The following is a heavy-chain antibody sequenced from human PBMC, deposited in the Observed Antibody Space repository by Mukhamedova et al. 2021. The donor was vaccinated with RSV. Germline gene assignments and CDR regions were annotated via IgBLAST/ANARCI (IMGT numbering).Heavy chain of an antibody. Sequence: GSTNYNPSLKSRVTISVDTSKNQFSLKLSSVTAADTAVYYCERAAYYSSSSGLFDYWGQGTLVTVSS. V-gene: IGHV4-59*01. J-gene: IGHJ4*02. CDR3: ERAAYYSSSSGLFDY. CDR2: GST. D-gene: IGHD6-6*01.